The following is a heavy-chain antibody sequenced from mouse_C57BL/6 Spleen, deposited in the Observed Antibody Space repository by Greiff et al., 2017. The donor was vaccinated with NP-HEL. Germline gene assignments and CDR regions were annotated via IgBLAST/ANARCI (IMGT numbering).Heavy chain of an antibody. J-gene: IGHJ3*01. Sequence: QVQLQQPGAELVKPGASVKLSCKASGYTFISYWMQWVKQRPGQGLEWIGEIDPSDSYTNYNQKFKGKATLTVDTSSSTAYMQLSSLTSEASAVYYCARRNYYGSSWGQGTLVTVSA. V-gene: IGHV1-50*01. CDR3: ARRNYYGSS. CDR1: GYTFISYW. D-gene: IGHD1-1*01. CDR2: IDPSDSYT.